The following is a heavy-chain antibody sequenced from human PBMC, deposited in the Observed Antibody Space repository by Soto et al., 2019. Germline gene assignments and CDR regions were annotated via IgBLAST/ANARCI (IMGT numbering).Heavy chain of an antibody. Sequence: ASVKVSCKASGYTFTSYGISWVRQAPGQGLEWMGWISAYNGNTNYAQKLQGRVTMTTDTSTSTAYMELRSLRSDDTAVYYCARFFGRVFGVVSMRWFDPWGQGTLVTVSS. CDR3: ARFFGRVFGVVSMRWFDP. J-gene: IGHJ5*02. CDR1: GYTFTSYG. V-gene: IGHV1-18*01. D-gene: IGHD3-3*01. CDR2: ISAYNGNT.